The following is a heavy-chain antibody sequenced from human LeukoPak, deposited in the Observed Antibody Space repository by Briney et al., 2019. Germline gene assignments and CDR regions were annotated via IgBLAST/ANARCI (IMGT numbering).Heavy chain of an antibody. D-gene: IGHD4-23*01. CDR2: IIPIFGTA. Sequence: SVKVSCKASGGTFSSYAISWVRQAPGQGLEWMGGIIPIFGTANYAQKFQGRVTITADESTSTAYMELSSLRSEDTAVYYCARALSGDYGDNSWVNYYYYYMDVWGKGTTVTISS. J-gene: IGHJ6*03. CDR3: ARALSGDYGDNSWVNYYYYYMDV. CDR1: GGTFSSYA. V-gene: IGHV1-69*13.